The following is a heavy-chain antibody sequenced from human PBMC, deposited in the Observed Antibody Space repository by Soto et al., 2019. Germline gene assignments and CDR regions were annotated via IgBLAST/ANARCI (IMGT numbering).Heavy chain of an antibody. CDR3: ARGEQYSGRIFDY. D-gene: IGHD1-26*01. Sequence: QTLSLPCAITGDSVSSNSAGWSWVRQSPSRGLEWLGRTYYRSKWYYEYAVSVRGRITINPDTSKNQYSLQLNSVTPEDTAVYFCARGEQYSGRIFDYWGQGTLVTVSS. J-gene: IGHJ4*01. CDR1: GDSVSSNSAG. CDR2: TYYRSKWYY. V-gene: IGHV6-1*01.